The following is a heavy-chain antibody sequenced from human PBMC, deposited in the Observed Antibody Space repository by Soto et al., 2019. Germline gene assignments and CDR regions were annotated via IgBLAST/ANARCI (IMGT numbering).Heavy chain of an antibody. V-gene: IGHV3-23*01. CDR1: GFTFSSYA. J-gene: IGHJ4*02. Sequence: GGSLRLSCAASGFTFSSYAMSWVRQAPGKGLEWVSAISGSGGSTYYADSVKGRFTISRDNSKNTLYLQMNSLRAEDTAVYYCAKSGVVVPAARGYYFDYWGQGTLVTVSS. CDR3: AKSGVVVPAARGYYFDY. CDR2: ISGSGGST. D-gene: IGHD2-2*01.